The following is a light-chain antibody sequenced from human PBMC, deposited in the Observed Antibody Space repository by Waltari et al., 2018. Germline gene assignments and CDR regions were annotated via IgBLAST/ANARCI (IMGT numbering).Light chain of an antibody. CDR3: QSADSSGTYWE. J-gene: IGLJ3*02. V-gene: IGLV3-25*03. Sequence: SSELTQPPSVSVSPGQTARNSCSSDALPKQEGYWYQQKPGQAPMLVIYRDTERPSGIPERFSGFSSGTTVTLTISGVQAEDEADYYCQSADSSGTYWEFGGGTKLTVL. CDR2: RDT. CDR1: ALPKQE.